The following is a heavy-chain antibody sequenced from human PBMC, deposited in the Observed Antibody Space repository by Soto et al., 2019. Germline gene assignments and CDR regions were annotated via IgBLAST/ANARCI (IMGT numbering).Heavy chain of an antibody. J-gene: IGHJ4*02. V-gene: IGHV3-15*01. CDR3: TTKRGWTGYYMIDY. CDR1: GFTFSNAW. D-gene: IGHD3-3*01. CDR2: IKSKTDGGTT. Sequence: PGGSLRLSCAASGFTFSNAWMSWDRQAPGKGLEWVGRIKSKTDGGTTDYAAPVKGRFTISRDDSKNTVYLQMNSLKTEDTAVYYCTTKRGWTGYYMIDYWGQGTLVTVSS.